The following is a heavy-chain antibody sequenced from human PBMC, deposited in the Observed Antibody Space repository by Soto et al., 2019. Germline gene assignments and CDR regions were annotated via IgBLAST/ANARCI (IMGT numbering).Heavy chain of an antibody. D-gene: IGHD4-17*01. CDR3: ARGAYGDLPDY. V-gene: IGHV1-46*01. J-gene: IGHJ4*02. CDR1: GYTFTSYY. Sequence: QVQLVQSGAEVKKPGASVKVSCKASGYTFTSYYMHWVRQAPGQGLEWMGIINPTGGSTSYAQKFPGRGTITADESASTAYMALSSLRSEDTAVYYCARGAYGDLPDYWCQGTLVTVSS. CDR2: INPTGGST.